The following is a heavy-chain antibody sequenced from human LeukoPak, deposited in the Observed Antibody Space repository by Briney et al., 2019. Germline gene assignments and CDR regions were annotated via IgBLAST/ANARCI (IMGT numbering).Heavy chain of an antibody. V-gene: IGHV4-34*01. CDR2: INHSGST. J-gene: IGHJ4*02. Sequence: SETLSLTCAVYGGSFSGYYWSWIRQPPGKGLEWIGEINHSGSTNYNPSLKSRVTISVDTSKNQFSLKLSSVTAADTAVYYCATVTLSGSFDYWGQGTLVTVSS. CDR1: GGSFSGYY. CDR3: ATVTLSGSFDY. D-gene: IGHD1-26*01.